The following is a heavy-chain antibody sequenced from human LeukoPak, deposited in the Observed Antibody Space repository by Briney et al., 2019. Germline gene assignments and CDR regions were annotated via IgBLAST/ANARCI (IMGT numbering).Heavy chain of an antibody. D-gene: IGHD3-22*01. CDR1: GYTFTSYG. J-gene: IGHJ4*02. CDR3: ARGGLYYYDSSVSDY. CDR2: ISAYYGNT. Sequence: ASVKVSCKASGYTFTSYGISWVRQAPGQGLEWMGWISAYYGNTNYAQKLQGRVTMTTDTSTSTAYMELRSLRSDDTAVYYCARGGLYYYDSSVSDYWGQGTLVTVSS. V-gene: IGHV1-18*01.